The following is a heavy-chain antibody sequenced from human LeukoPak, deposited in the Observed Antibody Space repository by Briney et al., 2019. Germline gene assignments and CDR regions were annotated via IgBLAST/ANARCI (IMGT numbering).Heavy chain of an antibody. Sequence: ASVKVSCKASGYTFTSYAMHWVRQAPGQRLEWMGWINAGNGNTKYSQKFQGRVTITRDTSASTAYMELNSLRSEDTAVYYCARRGNWNDADYWGQGTLVTVSS. D-gene: IGHD1-1*01. CDR1: GYTFTSYA. CDR2: INAGNGNT. V-gene: IGHV1-3*01. CDR3: ARRGNWNDADY. J-gene: IGHJ4*02.